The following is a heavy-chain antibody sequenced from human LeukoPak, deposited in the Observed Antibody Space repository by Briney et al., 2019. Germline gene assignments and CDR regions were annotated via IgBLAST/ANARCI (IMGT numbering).Heavy chain of an antibody. CDR3: ARDRIVGATPLDY. D-gene: IGHD1-26*01. V-gene: IGHV3-21*01. CDR1: GFTFSSYS. Sequence: GGSLRLSCAASGFTFSSYSMNWVRQAPGKGLEWVSSISSSSSYIHYADSVKGRFTISRDNAKNSLYLQMNSLRAEDTAVYYCARDRIVGATPLDYWGQGTLVTVSS. J-gene: IGHJ4*02. CDR2: ISSSSSYI.